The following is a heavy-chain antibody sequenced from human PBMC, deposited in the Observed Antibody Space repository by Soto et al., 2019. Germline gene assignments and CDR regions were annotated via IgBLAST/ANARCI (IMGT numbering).Heavy chain of an antibody. J-gene: IGHJ4*02. V-gene: IGHV3-30*18. CDR1: GFTFSSYG. CDR2: ISYDGSNK. CDR3: AKTHTQCRRKLPEAAAEHHSFDY. Sequence: QVQLVESGGGVVQPGRSLRLSCAASGFTFSSYGMHWVRQAPGKGLEWVAVISYDGSNKYYADSVKGRFTISRDNSKNTLYLQMNSLRAEDTAVYYCAKTHTQCRRKLPEAAAEHHSFDYWGQGTLVTVSS. D-gene: IGHD6-13*01.